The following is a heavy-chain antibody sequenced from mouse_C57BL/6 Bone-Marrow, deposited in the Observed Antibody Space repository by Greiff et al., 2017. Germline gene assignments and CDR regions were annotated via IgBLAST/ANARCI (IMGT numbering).Heavy chain of an antibody. CDR3: AQLGRVDY. CDR2: IYPRSGNT. Sequence: VKLVESGAELARPGASVKLSCKASGYTFTSYGISWVKQRTGQGLEWIGEIYPRSGNTYYNEKFKGKATMTADKSSSSAYMELRILTSEDSAVYFCAQLGRVDYWGQGTSVTGSS. D-gene: IGHD4-1*02. CDR1: GYTFTSYG. V-gene: IGHV1-81*01. J-gene: IGHJ4*01.